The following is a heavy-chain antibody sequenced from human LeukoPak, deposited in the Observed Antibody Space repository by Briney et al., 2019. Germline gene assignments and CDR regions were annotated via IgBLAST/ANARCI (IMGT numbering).Heavy chain of an antibody. J-gene: IGHJ2*01. Sequence: SETLSLTCAVYGGSFSGYYWSWIRQPPGKGLEWIGEINHSGSTNYNPSLKSRVTISVDTSKNQSSLKLSSVTAADTAVYYCARRKLVPWYFDLWGRGTLVTVSS. D-gene: IGHD2-21*01. CDR1: GGSFSGYY. CDR3: ARRKLVPWYFDL. V-gene: IGHV4-34*01. CDR2: INHSGST.